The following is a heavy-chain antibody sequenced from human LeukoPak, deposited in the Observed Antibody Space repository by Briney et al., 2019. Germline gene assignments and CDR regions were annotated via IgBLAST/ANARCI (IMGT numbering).Heavy chain of an antibody. V-gene: IGHV3-21*01. CDR1: GFTFSSYS. Sequence: SGGSLRLSCAASGFTFSSYSMNWVRQAPGKGLEWVSSISSSSSYIYYADSVKGRFTISRDNAKNSLYLQMNSLRAEDTAVYYCARDLRFPPRVGATRKVSSAKVYYYYGMDVWGQGTTVTVSS. D-gene: IGHD1-26*01. CDR2: ISSSSSYI. CDR3: ARDLRFPPRVGATRKVSSAKVYYYYGMDV. J-gene: IGHJ6*02.